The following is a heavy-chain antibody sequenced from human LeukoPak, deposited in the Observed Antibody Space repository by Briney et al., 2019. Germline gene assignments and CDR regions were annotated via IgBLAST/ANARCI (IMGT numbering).Heavy chain of an antibody. V-gene: IGHV3-7*01. CDR1: GFTFSSYW. CDR2: IKQDGSEK. J-gene: IGHJ5*02. Sequence: GGSLRLSCAASGFTFSSYWMSWVRQAPGKGLEWVANIKQDGSEKYYVDSVKGRFTISRDNAKNSLYLQMNSLRAEDTAVYYCARDLVGATPYNRFDPWGQGTLVTVSS. CDR3: ARDLVGATPYNRFDP. D-gene: IGHD1-26*01.